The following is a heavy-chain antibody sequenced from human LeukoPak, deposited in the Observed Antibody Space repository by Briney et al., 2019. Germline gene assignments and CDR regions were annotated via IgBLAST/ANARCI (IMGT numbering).Heavy chain of an antibody. J-gene: IGHJ4*02. CDR3: ASRATANSVFDY. V-gene: IGHV1-46*01. D-gene: IGHD2-21*02. CDR2: INPSAGST. Sequence: ASVTVSCKASGYTFTSYYIHWVRQAPGQGLEWMGIINPSAGSTTFAQDFQGRVTMTRDMSTSTVYMELSSLRSEDTAIYYCASRATANSVFDYWGQGTLVTVSS. CDR1: GYTFTSYY.